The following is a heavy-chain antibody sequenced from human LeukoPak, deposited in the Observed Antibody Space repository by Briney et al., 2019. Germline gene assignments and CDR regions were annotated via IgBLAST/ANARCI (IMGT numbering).Heavy chain of an antibody. V-gene: IGHV4-39*01. CDR1: GDSISSSSYY. J-gene: IGHJ4*02. CDR3: VRHRGKMATSDFDY. D-gene: IGHD5-24*01. CDR2: IYYSGNT. Sequence: PSETLSLTCTVSGDSISSSSYYWGWIRQPPWKGLEWIGSIYYSGNTYYNPSLKSRVTISVDTSKNQFSLKLRSVTAADTAIYYCVRHRGKMATSDFDYWGQGTLVTVSS.